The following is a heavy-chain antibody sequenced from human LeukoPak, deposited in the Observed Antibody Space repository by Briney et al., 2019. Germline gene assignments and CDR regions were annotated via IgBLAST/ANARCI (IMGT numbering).Heavy chain of an antibody. CDR3: ARRFES. J-gene: IGHJ4*02. V-gene: IGHV3-48*03. CDR1: GFTFSSYE. Sequence: PGRSLRLSCAASGFTFSSYEMNWVRQAPGKGLEWVSYMSSSSGTIFYADSVKGRFTISRDNAKNSLYLQMNSLRDEDTAVYYCARRFESGGQGTLVTVSS. CDR2: MSSSSGTI.